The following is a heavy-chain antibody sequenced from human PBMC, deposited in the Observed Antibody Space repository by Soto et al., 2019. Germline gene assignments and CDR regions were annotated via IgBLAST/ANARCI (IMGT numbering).Heavy chain of an antibody. CDR3: ARADYGDYFDY. D-gene: IGHD4-17*01. V-gene: IGHV4-30-2*01. CDR2: IYQSGNT. Sequence: QLQLQESGSGLVKPSQTLSLACAVSGGSISSGGYSWSWIRQPPGKGLEWIGYIYQSGNTYYNPSLKSRVTISVDRSKNQFSLKLSSVTAADTVVYYCARADYGDYFDYWGQGTLVTVSS. CDR1: GGSISSGGYS. J-gene: IGHJ4*02.